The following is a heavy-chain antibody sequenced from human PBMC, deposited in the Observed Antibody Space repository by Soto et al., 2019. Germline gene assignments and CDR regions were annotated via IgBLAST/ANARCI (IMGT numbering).Heavy chain of an antibody. CDR2: ISSDGSNT. V-gene: IGHV3-30*04. CDR1: GFTFSSYA. J-gene: IGHJ4*02. D-gene: IGHD6-19*01. CDR3: ARDYGSSGWYVTGY. Sequence: GGSLRLSCAVSGFTFSSYAMHWVRQAPGKGLEGVAVISSDGSNTYYGDSVKGRFSISRDSSNNTVYLQMNSLRAEDTAVYYWARDYGSSGWYVTGYWGRGTLVTVSS.